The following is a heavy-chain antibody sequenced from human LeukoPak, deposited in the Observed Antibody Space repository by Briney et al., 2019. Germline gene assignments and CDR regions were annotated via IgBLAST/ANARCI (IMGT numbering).Heavy chain of an antibody. V-gene: IGHV4-30-4*01. J-gene: IGHJ6*02. CDR1: GGSISSGDYY. CDR3: ARDQNKYDSSGYYYYQYGMDV. CDR2: IYYSGST. D-gene: IGHD3-22*01. Sequence: SETLSLTCTDSGGSISSGDYYWTWIRQPPGKGLEWIGYIYYSGSTHYNPSLKSRVSISVDTAKNQFSLNLSSVTAADTAVYYCARDQNKYDSSGYYYYQYGMDVWGQGTTVTVSS.